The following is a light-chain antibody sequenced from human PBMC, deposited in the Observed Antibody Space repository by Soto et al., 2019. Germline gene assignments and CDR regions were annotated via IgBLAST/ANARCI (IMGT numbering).Light chain of an antibody. CDR1: RGVSANY. Sequence: NLLTQSPGTLSLSPGKGATLSCRASRGVSANYLAWYQQKPGQAPTLLIYGASIRAAGIPDRFSGSGSGTDFTLTISRLAPEDLAVYYCQQYGGSPRTFGQGTKVDIK. J-gene: IGKJ1*01. V-gene: IGKV3-20*01. CDR3: QQYGGSPRT. CDR2: GAS.